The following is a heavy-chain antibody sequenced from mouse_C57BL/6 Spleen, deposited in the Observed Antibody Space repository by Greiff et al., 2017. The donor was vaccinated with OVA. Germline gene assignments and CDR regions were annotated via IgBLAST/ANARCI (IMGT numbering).Heavy chain of an antibody. CDR3: ARSGYYGSSVGAMDH. D-gene: IGHD1-1*01. Sequence: VQLQQSGPELVKPGASVKISCKASGYAFSSSWMNWVKQRPGKGLEWIGRIYPGDGDTNYNGKFKGKATLTADKSSSTAYMQLSSLTSEDSAVYFCARSGYYGSSVGAMDHWGQGTSVTVSS. V-gene: IGHV1-82*01. CDR2: IYPGDGDT. J-gene: IGHJ4*01. CDR1: GYAFSSSW.